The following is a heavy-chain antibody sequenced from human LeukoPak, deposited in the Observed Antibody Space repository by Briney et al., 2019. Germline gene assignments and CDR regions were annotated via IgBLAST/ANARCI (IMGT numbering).Heavy chain of an antibody. CDR2: IKEDGSER. D-gene: IGHD3-16*01. J-gene: IGHJ4*02. CDR1: AFIFSGHW. V-gene: IGHV3-7*03. Sequence: GGSLRLSCEGSAFIFSGHWMNWARQTPGKGLEWVASIKEDGSERQYVDSVKGRFSISRDNTKGSLFLQLNSLRAEDTAVYYCARAWGSGPMTFDCRGQGTLVTVSS. CDR3: ARAWGSGPMTFDC.